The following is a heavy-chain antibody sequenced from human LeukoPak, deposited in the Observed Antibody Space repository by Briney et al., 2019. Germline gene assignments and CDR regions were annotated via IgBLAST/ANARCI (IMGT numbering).Heavy chain of an antibody. Sequence: GGSLRLSCAASGFTFSSYAMSWVRQAPGKGLEWVSAVSGSGGSTYYADSVKGRFTISRDNSKNTLYLQMNSLRAEDTAVYYCAKVQGRYCSAGSCFATTTVTIFDYWGQGTLVTVSS. J-gene: IGHJ4*02. D-gene: IGHD2-15*01. V-gene: IGHV3-23*01. CDR1: GFTFSSYA. CDR3: AKVQGRYCSAGSCFATTTVTIFDY. CDR2: VSGSGGST.